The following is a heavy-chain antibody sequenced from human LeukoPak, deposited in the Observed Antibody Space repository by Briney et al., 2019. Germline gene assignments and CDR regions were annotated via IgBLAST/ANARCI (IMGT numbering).Heavy chain of an antibody. CDR2: IYYSGST. CDR1: GGSIGSGGYY. J-gene: IGHJ3*02. D-gene: IGHD3-10*01. V-gene: IGHV4-31*03. Sequence: TLSLTCTVSGGSIGSGGYYWSWIRQHPGKGLEWIGYIYYSGSTYYNPSLKSRVTISVDTSKNQFSLKLSSVTAADTAVYYCARGAYYGSGSYYAFDIWGQVTMVTVSS. CDR3: ARGAYYGSGSYYAFDI.